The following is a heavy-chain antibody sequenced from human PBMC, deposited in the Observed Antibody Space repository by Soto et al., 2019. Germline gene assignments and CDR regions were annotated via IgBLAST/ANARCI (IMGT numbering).Heavy chain of an antibody. CDR3: ARRGRGSYYDY. V-gene: IGHV3-23*01. CDR2: ISGSGDST. J-gene: IGHJ4*02. D-gene: IGHD3-16*01. CDR1: GFTFSSYA. Sequence: EVQLLESGGGLVQPGGSLRLSCAASGFTFSSYAMRWVRQAPGKGLEWVSAISGSGDSTYYADSVKGRFTISRDNSKNTLYLQMNSLRAADTDVYYCARRGRGSYYDYWGQGTLVTVSS.